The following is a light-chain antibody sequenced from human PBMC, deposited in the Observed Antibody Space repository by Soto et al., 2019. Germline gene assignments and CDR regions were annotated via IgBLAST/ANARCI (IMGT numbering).Light chain of an antibody. CDR3: CSYTRSSTFV. Sequence: QSALTQPASVSGSPGQSITISCTGTSCDVGGYNYVSCYQQPPGKAPKLMIYEVSNRPSGVSNRFSGSKSGNTASMTSSGFQAEDESDYYGCSYTRSSTFVFGGGTKLTVL. V-gene: IGLV2-14*01. CDR2: EVS. CDR1: SCDVGGYNY. J-gene: IGLJ2*01.